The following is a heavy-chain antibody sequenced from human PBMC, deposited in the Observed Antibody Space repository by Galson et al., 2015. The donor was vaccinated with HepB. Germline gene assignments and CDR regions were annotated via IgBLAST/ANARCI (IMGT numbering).Heavy chain of an antibody. V-gene: IGHV1-69*06. CDR3: ARGWELLGLDY. J-gene: IGHJ4*02. CDR1: GGTFSSYA. Sequence: SVKVSCKASGGTFSSYAISWVRQAPGQGLERMGGIIPIFGTANYAQKFQGRVTITADKSTSTAYMELSSLRSEDTAVYYCARGWELLGLDYWGQGTLVTVSS. D-gene: IGHD1-26*01. CDR2: IIPIFGTA.